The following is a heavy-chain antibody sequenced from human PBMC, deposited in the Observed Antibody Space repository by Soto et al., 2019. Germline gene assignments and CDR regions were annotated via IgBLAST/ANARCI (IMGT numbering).Heavy chain of an antibody. D-gene: IGHD2-8*01. CDR1: GGSISSYY. J-gene: IGHJ5*02. CDR3: ARAVGEVVLMVYAMFFDP. CDR2: IYYSGST. Sequence: KPSETLSLTCTVSGGSISSYYWSWIRQPPGKGLEWIGYIYYSGSTNYNPSLKSRVTISVDTSKNQFSLKLSSVTAADTAVYYCARAVGEVVLMVYAMFFDPWGQGTLVTVSS. V-gene: IGHV4-59*01.